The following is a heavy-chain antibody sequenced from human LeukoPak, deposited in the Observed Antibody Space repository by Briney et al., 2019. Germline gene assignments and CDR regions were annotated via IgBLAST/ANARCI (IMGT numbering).Heavy chain of an antibody. CDR3: ARVGYTSSWYTPIDY. D-gene: IGHD6-13*01. CDR1: GYSISSGFY. J-gene: IGHJ4*02. V-gene: IGHV4-38-2*02. Sequence: SETLSLTCTVSGYSISSGFYWGWIRQPPGKGLEWIGSIYHSGSTYYNPSLKSRVTISVDTSKNQSSMKLRSVTAADTAVYYCARVGYTSSWYTPIDYWGQGTLVTVSS. CDR2: IYHSGST.